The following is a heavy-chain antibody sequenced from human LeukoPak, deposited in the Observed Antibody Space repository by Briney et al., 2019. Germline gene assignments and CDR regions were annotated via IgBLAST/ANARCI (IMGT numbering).Heavy chain of an antibody. D-gene: IGHD3-22*01. CDR1: GFTFSNAW. Sequence: GGSLRLSCAASGFTFSNAWMSWVRQAPGKGLEWVGRIKSKTDGGTTDYAAPVKGRFTVSRDDSKNTLYLQMNSLKTEDTAVYYCTTYLFDSSGYVLSDYWGQGTLVTVSS. J-gene: IGHJ4*02. V-gene: IGHV3-15*01. CDR3: TTYLFDSSGYVLSDY. CDR2: IKSKTDGGTT.